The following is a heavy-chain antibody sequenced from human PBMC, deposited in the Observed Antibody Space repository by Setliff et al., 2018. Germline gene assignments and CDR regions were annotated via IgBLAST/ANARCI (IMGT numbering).Heavy chain of an antibody. CDR2: ISSGFET. CDR3: ARAADSYGPPRSYMDV. CDR1: GFAFSKYG. Sequence: PGGSLRLSCAASGFAFSKYGMSWVRQAPGKGLEWVAGISSGFETAYADSVQGRFTISRDNAKNSLYLQMNSLRAEDTAVYYCARAADSYGPPRSYMDVWGKGTTVTVSS. D-gene: IGHD5-18*01. V-gene: IGHV3-21*01. J-gene: IGHJ6*03.